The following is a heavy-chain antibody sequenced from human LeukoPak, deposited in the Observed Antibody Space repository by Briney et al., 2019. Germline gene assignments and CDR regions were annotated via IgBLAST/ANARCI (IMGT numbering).Heavy chain of an antibody. J-gene: IGHJ6*03. CDR2: ISGSGGST. D-gene: IGHD6-6*01. V-gene: IGHV3-23*01. CDR3: AKTPYSSSFYYYYYMDV. CDR1: GFTFSSYA. Sequence: PGGSLRLPCAASGFTFSSYAMSWVRQAPGKGLEWVSAISGSGGSTYYADSVKGRFTISRDNSKNTLYLHMNSLRAEDTAVYYCAKTPYSSSFYYYYYMDVWGKGTTVTVSS.